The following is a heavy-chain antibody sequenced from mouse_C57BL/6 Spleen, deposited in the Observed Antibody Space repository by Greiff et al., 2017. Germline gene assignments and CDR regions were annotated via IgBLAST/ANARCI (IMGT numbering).Heavy chain of an antibody. V-gene: IGHV1-52*01. J-gene: IGHJ1*03. CDR3: ARIDGYYWYFDV. CDR2: IDPSDSET. D-gene: IGHD2-3*01. Sequence: QVQLPQPGAELVRPGSSVKLSCKASGYTFTSYWMHWVKQRPIQGLEWIGNIDPSDSETHYNQKFKDKATLTVDTSSSTAYMQLSSLTSEDSAVYYCARIDGYYWYFDVWGTGTTVTVSS. CDR1: GYTFTSYW.